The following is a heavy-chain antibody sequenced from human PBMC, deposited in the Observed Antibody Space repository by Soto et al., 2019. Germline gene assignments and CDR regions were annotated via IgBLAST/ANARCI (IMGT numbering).Heavy chain of an antibody. J-gene: IGHJ4*02. D-gene: IGHD6-13*01. CDR1: GGSISSYY. CDR3: ARHFLAGPEYSSSRGTDYNLYYFDY. CDR2: IYYSGST. Sequence: SETLSLTCTVSGGSISSYYWSWIRQPPGKGLEWIGYIYYSGSTNYNPSLKSRVTISVDTSKNQFSLKLSSVTAADTAVYYCARHFLAGPEYSSSRGTDYNLYYFDYWGQGTLVTVSS. V-gene: IGHV4-59*08.